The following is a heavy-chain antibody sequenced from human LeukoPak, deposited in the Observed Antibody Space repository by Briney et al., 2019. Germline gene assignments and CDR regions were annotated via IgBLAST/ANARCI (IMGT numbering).Heavy chain of an antibody. CDR1: GGSFSDYY. J-gene: IGHJ4*02. CDR3: ARVYCTNGVCSEDDY. D-gene: IGHD2-8*01. V-gene: IGHV4-34*01. CDR2: INHSGST. Sequence: SETLSLTCAVYGGSFSDYYWSWIRQPPGKGLEWIGEINHSGSTNYNPSLKSRVTISVDTSKNHFSLKLSSVTAADTAVYYCARVYCTNGVCSEDDYWGQGTLVTVSS.